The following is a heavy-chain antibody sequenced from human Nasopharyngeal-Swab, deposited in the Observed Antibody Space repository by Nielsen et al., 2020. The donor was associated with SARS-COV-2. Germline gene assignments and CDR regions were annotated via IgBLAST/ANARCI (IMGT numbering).Heavy chain of an antibody. CDR1: GGSISSSSYY. CDR3: ARHGLVSFALIAAAGYYFDY. Sequence: SETLSLTCTVSGGSISSSSYYWGWIRQPPGKGLEWIGSIYYSGSTYYNPSLKSRVTISVDTSKNQFSLKLSSVTAADTAGYYCARHGLVSFALIAAAGYYFDYWGQGTLVTVSS. J-gene: IGHJ4*02. CDR2: IYYSGST. V-gene: IGHV4-39*01. D-gene: IGHD6-13*01.